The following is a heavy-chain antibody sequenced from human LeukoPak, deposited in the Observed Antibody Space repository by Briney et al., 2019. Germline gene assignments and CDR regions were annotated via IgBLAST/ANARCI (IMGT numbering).Heavy chain of an antibody. CDR1: GFTFSTYN. CDR2: ITSSSSYI. Sequence: GGSLRLSCAASGFTFSTYNMNWVRQAPGKGLEWVSSITSSSSYIYYADSVKGRFTISRDNAKNSLYLQMNSLRAEDTAVYYCAKWNLALVAGFFDYWGQGTLVTVSS. CDR3: AKWNLALVAGFFDY. J-gene: IGHJ4*02. V-gene: IGHV3-21*04. D-gene: IGHD6-19*01.